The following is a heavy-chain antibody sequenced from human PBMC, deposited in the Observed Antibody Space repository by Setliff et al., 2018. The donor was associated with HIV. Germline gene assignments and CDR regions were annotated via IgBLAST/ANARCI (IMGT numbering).Heavy chain of an antibody. CDR2: VIPIFGAA. Sequence: SVKVSCKASGGTFSSYAISWVRQAPGQGLEWMGGVIPIFGAANYAQKFQARVTITTDESTNTAYMELTSLRSDDSAVYFCARGLRARPRLRGFYHYGMDVWGQGTTVTVSS. J-gene: IGHJ6*02. V-gene: IGHV1-69*05. CDR3: ARGLRARPRLRGFYHYGMDV. CDR1: GGTFSSYA. D-gene: IGHD2-21*02.